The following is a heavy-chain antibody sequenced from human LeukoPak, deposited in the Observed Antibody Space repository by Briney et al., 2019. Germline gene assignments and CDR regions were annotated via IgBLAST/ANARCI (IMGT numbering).Heavy chain of an antibody. CDR3: ARDGGHCGSNSCSVYYYYGLDD. V-gene: IGHV1-2*02. J-gene: IGHJ6*02. D-gene: IGHD2-2*01. CDR1: GYIFTGHY. CDR2: INPKSGDT. Sequence: GASVKVSCKASGYIFTGHYMHWVRQAPGQGLEWMGWINPKSGDTNHAQKFQGRVTMTWDTSISTAYMELSRLRSDDTAVYYCARDGGHCGSNSCSVYYYYGLDDWGQGTTVTVSS.